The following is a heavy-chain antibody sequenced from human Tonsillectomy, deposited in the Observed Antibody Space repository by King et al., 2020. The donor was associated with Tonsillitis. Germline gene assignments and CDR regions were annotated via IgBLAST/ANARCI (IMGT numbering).Heavy chain of an antibody. D-gene: IGHD3-22*01. Sequence: VQLVESGAEVRKPGASVSVSCKASGDTFGGHHVHWVRQAPGQGLEWMGWINPDRGDTNVAANFLGRVTITVTKDTSISTAYMGLSSLRPDDTAVYYCATFALASGSSDSSAYRYFRHWGQGTLLTVSS. CDR3: ATFALASGSSDSSAYRYFRH. CDR2: INPDRGDT. CDR1: GDTFGGHH. J-gene: IGHJ1*01. V-gene: IGHV1-2*02.